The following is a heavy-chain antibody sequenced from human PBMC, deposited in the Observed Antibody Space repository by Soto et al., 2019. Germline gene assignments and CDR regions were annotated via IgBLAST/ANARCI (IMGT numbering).Heavy chain of an antibody. CDR2: IIPIFGTA. Sequence: ASVKVFCKASGGTFSSYAISWVRQAPGQGLEWMGGIIPIFGTANYAQKFQGRVTITADESTSTAYMELSSLRSEDTAVYYCARETRFKDFWSGYYDAQTNYAGKGMDVWGQGPTVTVSS. V-gene: IGHV1-69*13. CDR1: GGTFSSYA. J-gene: IGHJ6*02. CDR3: ARETRFKDFWSGYYDAQTNYAGKGMDV. D-gene: IGHD3-3*01.